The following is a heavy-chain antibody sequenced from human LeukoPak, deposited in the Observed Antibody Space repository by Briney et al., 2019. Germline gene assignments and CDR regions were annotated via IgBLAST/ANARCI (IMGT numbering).Heavy chain of an antibody. J-gene: IGHJ4*02. CDR3: ARVNYDYVWGSYRYTWYFDY. CDR1: GFTFSSYS. Sequence: GGSLRLSCAASGFTFSSYSMNWVRQAPGKGLEWVSYISSSSSTIYYADSVKGRFTISRDNAKNSLYLQMNSLRAEDTAVYYCARVNYDYVWGSYRYTWYFDYWGQGTLVTVSS. V-gene: IGHV3-48*01. D-gene: IGHD3-16*02. CDR2: ISSSSSTI.